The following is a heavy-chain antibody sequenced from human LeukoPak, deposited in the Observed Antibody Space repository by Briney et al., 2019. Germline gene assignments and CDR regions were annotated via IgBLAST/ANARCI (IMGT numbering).Heavy chain of an antibody. J-gene: IGHJ3*02. CDR2: IIPIFGTA. D-gene: IGHD4-17*01. CDR3: ASVGMTGLTTVTTSGAFDI. CDR1: GGTFSSYA. Sequence: SVKVSCKASGGTFSSYAISWARQAPGQGLEWMGRIIPIFGTANYAQKFQGRVTITADKSTSTAYMELSSLRSEDTAVYYCASVGMTGLTTVTTSGAFDIWGQGTMVTVSS. V-gene: IGHV1-69*06.